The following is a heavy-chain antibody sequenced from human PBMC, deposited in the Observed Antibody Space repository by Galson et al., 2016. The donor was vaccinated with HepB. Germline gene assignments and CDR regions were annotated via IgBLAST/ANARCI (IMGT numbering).Heavy chain of an antibody. D-gene: IGHD5-24*01. CDR3: PHPAILMPTSPHDY. CDR1: GFTFSAYA. Sequence: SLRLSCAASGFTFSAYAMTWVRQAPGEGLEWVSTISGFGDMTYYADSVKGRFTISRDNSKNTLFLEVSSLRGEDTALYYCPHPAILMPTSPHDYWGQGTLVAVPS. V-gene: IGHV3-23*01. CDR2: ISGFGDMT. J-gene: IGHJ4*02.